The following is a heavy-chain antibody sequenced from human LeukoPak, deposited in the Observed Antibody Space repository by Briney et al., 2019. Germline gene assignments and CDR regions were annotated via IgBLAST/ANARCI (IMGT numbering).Heavy chain of an antibody. CDR2: IYYSGST. J-gene: IGHJ4*02. CDR3: ARSYSGYDPYFWDY. CDR1: GGSISSGGYY. D-gene: IGHD5-12*01. Sequence: PSETLSLTCTVSGGSISSGGYYWSWIRQHPGKGLEWIGYIYYSGSTYYNPSLKSRVTISVDTSKNQFSLKLSSVTAADTAVYYCARSYSGYDPYFWDYWGQGTLVTVSS. V-gene: IGHV4-31*03.